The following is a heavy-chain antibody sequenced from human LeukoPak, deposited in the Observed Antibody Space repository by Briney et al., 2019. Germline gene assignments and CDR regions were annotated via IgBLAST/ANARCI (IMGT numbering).Heavy chain of an antibody. D-gene: IGHD3-22*01. Sequence: PGGSLRLSCAASGFTVNSNYMSWVRQAPGRGLEWVAGISDSGGRTNYADSVKGRFTISRDNPKNTLYLQINSLRAEDTAVYFCAKRGVVIRVILVGFHKEAYYFDSWGQGALVTVSS. CDR3: AKRGVVIRVILVGFHKEAYYFDS. V-gene: IGHV3-23*01. J-gene: IGHJ4*02. CDR2: ISDSGGRT. CDR1: GFTVNSNY.